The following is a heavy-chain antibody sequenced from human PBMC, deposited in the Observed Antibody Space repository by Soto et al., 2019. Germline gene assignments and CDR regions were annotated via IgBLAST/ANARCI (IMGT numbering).Heavy chain of an antibody. CDR3: AKDGSREWYYDFWSGWVGAHYYMEV. D-gene: IGHD3-3*01. CDR2: ISYDGSNK. V-gene: IGHV3-30*18. J-gene: IGHJ6*03. CDR1: GFTFSSYG. Sequence: GGSLRLSCAASGFTFSSYGMHWVRQAPGKGLEWVAVISYDGSNKYYADSVKGRFTISRDNSKNTLYLQMNSLRAEDTAVYYCAKDGSREWYYDFWSGWVGAHYYMEVWGKGPTVTVSS.